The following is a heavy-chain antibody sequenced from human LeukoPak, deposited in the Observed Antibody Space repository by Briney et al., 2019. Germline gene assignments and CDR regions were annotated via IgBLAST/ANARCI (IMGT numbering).Heavy chain of an antibody. V-gene: IGHV1-2*02. CDR3: ARGRASLTAWFVP. CDR1: GYTFTAYY. J-gene: IGHJ5*02. CDR2: IDPNSGAT. D-gene: IGHD1-20*01. Sequence: ASVKVSCKASGYTFTAYYMHWVRQAPGQGLEWMGWIDPNSGATDSAQTFQGRVTVTRDTSINTVYMELSRLTSDDTAVYYCARGRASLTAWFVPWGQGTLVTVSS.